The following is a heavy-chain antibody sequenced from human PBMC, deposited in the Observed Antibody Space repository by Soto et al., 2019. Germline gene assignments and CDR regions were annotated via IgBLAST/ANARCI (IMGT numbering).Heavy chain of an antibody. CDR2: IYYSGST. CDR3: ARDFVADTHPIRNWFDP. D-gene: IGHD6-19*01. Sequence: QVQLQESGPGLVKPSQTLSLTCTVSGGSISSVNYYWTWIRQPPGKGLEWIGYIYYSGSTYYNPSLKSRITRSVDTSKSQFCRSLSSVTAAATAVYYCARDFVADTHPIRNWFDPWGQGTLVTVSS. J-gene: IGHJ5*02. CDR1: GGSISSVNYY. V-gene: IGHV4-30-4*01.